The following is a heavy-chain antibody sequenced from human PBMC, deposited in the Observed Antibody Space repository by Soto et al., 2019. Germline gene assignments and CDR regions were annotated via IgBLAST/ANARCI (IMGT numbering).Heavy chain of an antibody. J-gene: IGHJ4*02. Sequence: EVQLVESGGGLVQPGRSLRLSCAASGFTFDDYAMHWVRQAPGKGLEWGSGISWNVGSIAYADSVKGRFTISRDNATNSLYLQMNSLRAEDTALYYCAKGLAGWYYFDYWGQGTLVTVSS. CDR1: GFTFDDYA. V-gene: IGHV3-9*01. CDR2: ISWNVGSI. CDR3: AKGLAGWYYFDY. D-gene: IGHD2-15*01.